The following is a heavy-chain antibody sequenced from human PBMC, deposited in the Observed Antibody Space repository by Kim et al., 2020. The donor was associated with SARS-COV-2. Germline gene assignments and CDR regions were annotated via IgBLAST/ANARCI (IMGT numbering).Heavy chain of an antibody. D-gene: IGHD6-13*01. CDR3: ARELGDSSSWAHDY. Sequence: ADSVKGRFTISRDNAKNSLYLQMNSLRAEDTAVYYCARELGDSSSWAHDYWGQGTLVTVSS. J-gene: IGHJ4*02. V-gene: IGHV3-21*01.